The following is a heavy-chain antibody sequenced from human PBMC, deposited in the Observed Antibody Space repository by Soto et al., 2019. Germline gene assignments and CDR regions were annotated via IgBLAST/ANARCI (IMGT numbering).Heavy chain of an antibody. J-gene: IGHJ4*02. CDR3: AGSLVTAAIFDY. Sequence: PGGSLRLSCVASGFTFSSYAMGWVRQAPGKGLEWVSAIDAGGGGTYYADSVKGRFAISRDNSKNTLYLQMNSLRAEDTAVYYCAGSLVTAAIFDYWGQGTLVTVSS. D-gene: IGHD2-2*02. CDR1: GFTFSSYA. V-gene: IGHV3-23*01. CDR2: IDAGGGGT.